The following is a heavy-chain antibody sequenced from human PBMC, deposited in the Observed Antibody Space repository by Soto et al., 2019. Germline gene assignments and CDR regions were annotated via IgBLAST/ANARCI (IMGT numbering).Heavy chain of an antibody. CDR2: MSRSSRYI. CDR3: ARDGGVAATLANYFDY. Sequence: TVGSLRLSCAASGFTFNSYSMNWVRQAPGKGLEWVSSMSRSSRYIYYADSVKGRFTISRDNAKNSVYLQMNSLRAEDTAVYYCARDGGVAATLANYFDYWGQGTLVTVSS. J-gene: IGHJ4*02. D-gene: IGHD2-15*01. V-gene: IGHV3-21*01. CDR1: GFTFNSYS.